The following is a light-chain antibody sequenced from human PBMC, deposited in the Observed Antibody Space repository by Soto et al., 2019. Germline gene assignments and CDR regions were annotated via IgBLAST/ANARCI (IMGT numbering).Light chain of an antibody. Sequence: EIVLTQSPATLSLSPGERATLSCRASQSVSTYLAWYQQKHGQAPRLLIYDASKRATGIPVRFSGSGSGTDFTLTITSLEPEDFATYYCQQTYSTPLTFGGGTKVEIK. CDR2: DAS. J-gene: IGKJ4*01. CDR3: QQTYSTPLT. CDR1: QSVSTY. V-gene: IGKV3-11*01.